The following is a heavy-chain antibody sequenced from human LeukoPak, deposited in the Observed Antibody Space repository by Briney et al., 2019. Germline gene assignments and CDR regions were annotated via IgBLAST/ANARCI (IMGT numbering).Heavy chain of an antibody. Sequence: ASVKVSCKASGYTFTGYYIHWVRQAPGQGLEWVGRIDPDSGVTNSAQKFQARVTMTRDTSITTAYMELSGLRSDDTAVYYCARDQARTTTWYLYMNFWGQGTLVTVSS. J-gene: IGHJ4*02. CDR2: IDPDSGVT. CDR3: ARDQARTTTWYLYMNF. CDR1: GYTFTGYY. D-gene: IGHD3/OR15-3a*01. V-gene: IGHV1-2*06.